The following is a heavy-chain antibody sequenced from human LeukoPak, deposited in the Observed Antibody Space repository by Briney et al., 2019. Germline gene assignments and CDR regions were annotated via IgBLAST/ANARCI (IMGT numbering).Heavy chain of an antibody. V-gene: IGHV4-59*01. CDR1: GGSISSYY. CDR2: IYYSGST. Sequence: SETLSLTCTVSGGSISSYYWSWIRQPPGKGLEWIGYIYYSGSTNYNPSLKSRVTMSVDTSKNQFSLNLTSVTAADTAVYFCARGEGAAMVRRVIKSYYYYYYMDVWGKGTTVAVSS. D-gene: IGHD3-10*01. CDR3: ARGEGAAMVRRVIKSYYYYYYMDV. J-gene: IGHJ6*03.